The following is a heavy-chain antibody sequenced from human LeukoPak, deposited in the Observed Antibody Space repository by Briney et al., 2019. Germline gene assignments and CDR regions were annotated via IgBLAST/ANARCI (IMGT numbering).Heavy chain of an antibody. J-gene: IGHJ5*02. CDR1: GFTFSSYS. Sequence: PGGSLRLSCAASGFTFSSYSINWVRQAPGKGLEWVSSISSSSSYIYYADSVKGRFTISRDNAKNSLYLQMNSLRAEDTAVYYCARCLLGYSYERPNWFDPWGQGTLVTVSS. V-gene: IGHV3-21*01. D-gene: IGHD5-18*01. CDR2: ISSSSSYI. CDR3: ARCLLGYSYERPNWFDP.